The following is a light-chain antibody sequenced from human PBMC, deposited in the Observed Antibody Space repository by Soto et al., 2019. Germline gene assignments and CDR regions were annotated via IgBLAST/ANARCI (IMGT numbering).Light chain of an antibody. CDR3: QQSYSFPYT. CDR2: DAS. J-gene: IGKJ2*01. Sequence: DIQMTQSPTSLSASVGDRVTITCRASQRIASSLNWYQQKPGKVPKLLIFDASSSQSGVPLRFSGSGSGADFTLTINSLQPEDFAIYYCQQSYSFPYTFGQGTKVEIQ. CDR1: QRIASS. V-gene: IGKV1-39*01.